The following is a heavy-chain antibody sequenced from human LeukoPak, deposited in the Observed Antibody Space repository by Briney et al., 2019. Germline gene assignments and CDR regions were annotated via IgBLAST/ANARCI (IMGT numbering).Heavy chain of an antibody. D-gene: IGHD2-2*01. V-gene: IGHV3-15*01. CDR3: TTGPEPAAMVFDF. Sequence: GGSLRLSCVASGFTFTNTWMSWVRQAPGKGLEWVGRLKSNRDGGTTDYAAPVEGRFSISRDDSRNTLFLQMDSLKTDDTAVYFCTTGPEPAAMVFDFWGQGTLVTVSS. CDR1: GFTFTNTW. CDR2: LKSNRDGGTT. J-gene: IGHJ4*02.